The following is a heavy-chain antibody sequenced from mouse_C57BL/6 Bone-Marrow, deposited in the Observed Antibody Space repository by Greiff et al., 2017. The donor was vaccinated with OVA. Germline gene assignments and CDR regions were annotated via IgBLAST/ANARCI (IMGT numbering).Heavy chain of an antibody. D-gene: IGHD1-1*01. CDR3: ARGGNYYGSSYEFDY. J-gene: IGHJ2*01. CDR1: GYSITSGYD. Sequence: EVMLVESGPGMVKPSQSLSLTCTVTGYSITSGYDWHWIRHFPGNKLEWMGYISYSGSTNYNPSLKSRISITHDTSRNHFFLKLNSVTTEDTATYYCARGGNYYGSSYEFDYWGQGTTLTVSS. V-gene: IGHV3-1*01. CDR2: ISYSGST.